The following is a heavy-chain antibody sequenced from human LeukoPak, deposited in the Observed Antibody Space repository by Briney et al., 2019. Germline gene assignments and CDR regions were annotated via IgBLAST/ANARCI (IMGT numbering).Heavy chain of an antibody. CDR2: ISGSGGST. CDR3: AKDPPTYYYGSGSYSDFDY. V-gene: IGHV3-23*01. D-gene: IGHD3-10*01. J-gene: IGHJ4*02. CDR1: GFTFNNNV. Sequence: GGSLRLSCAASGFTFNNNVMSWVRQAPGKGLEWVSGISGSGGSTYYADSVKGQFTISRDNSKNTLYLQMNSLRAEDTAVYYCAKDPPTYYYGSGSYSDFDYWGQGTLVTVSS.